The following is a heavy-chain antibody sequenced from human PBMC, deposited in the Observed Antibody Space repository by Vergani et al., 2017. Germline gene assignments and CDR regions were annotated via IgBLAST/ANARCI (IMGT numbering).Heavy chain of an antibody. Sequence: EVQLVESGGGLIQPGGSLRLSCAASGFTVSSDYMIWVRQAPGKGLEWVSVFYSGGSSYYADSVKGRFSISSDNSKNTLYLQMHSLRAEETAVYYCARVLANDYFDCWGQGTLVTVSS. D-gene: IGHD2-8*01. J-gene: IGHJ4*02. V-gene: IGHV3-53*01. CDR2: FYSGGSS. CDR1: GFTVSSDY. CDR3: ARVLANDYFDC.